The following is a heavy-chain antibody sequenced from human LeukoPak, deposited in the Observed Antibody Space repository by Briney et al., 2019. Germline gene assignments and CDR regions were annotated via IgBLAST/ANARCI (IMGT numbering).Heavy chain of an antibody. J-gene: IGHJ4*02. CDR2: IYYSGTT. Sequence: SETLSLTCTVYGGSFSGYYWGWIRQPPGKGLEWIGSIYYSGTTYYNPSLKSRVTISVDTSKNQFSLSLTSVTVADTAVYYCARDSYGSGSNHDYWGQGTLVTVSS. V-gene: IGHV4-39*07. D-gene: IGHD3-10*01. CDR1: GGSFSGYY. CDR3: ARDSYGSGSNHDY.